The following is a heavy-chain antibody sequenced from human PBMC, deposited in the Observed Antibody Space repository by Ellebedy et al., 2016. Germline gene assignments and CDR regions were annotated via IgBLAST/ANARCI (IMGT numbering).Heavy chain of an antibody. CDR1: GYTFTGYY. Sequence: ASVKVSXXASGYTFTGYYMHWVRQAPGQGLEWMGWINPNSGGTNYAQKFQGRVTMTRDTSISTAYMELSRLRSDDTAVYYCAREIEDYYGSGSYHWDYYYGMDVWGQGTTVTVSS. V-gene: IGHV1-2*02. J-gene: IGHJ6*02. CDR3: AREIEDYYGSGSYHWDYYYGMDV. D-gene: IGHD3-10*01. CDR2: INPNSGGT.